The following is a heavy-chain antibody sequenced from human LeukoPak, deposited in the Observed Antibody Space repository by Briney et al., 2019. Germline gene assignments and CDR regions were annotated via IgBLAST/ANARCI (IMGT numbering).Heavy chain of an antibody. D-gene: IGHD3-10*01. CDR3: ARLRPYHYGYMDV. V-gene: IGHV4-34*01. CDR1: GGSFSGYY. Sequence: SETLSLTCAVYGGSFSGYYWSWIHQPPGKGLEWIGEINHSGSTNYNPSLKSRVTISVDTSKNQFSLKLSSVTAADTAVYYCARLRPYHYGYMDVWGKGTTVT. J-gene: IGHJ6*03. CDR2: INHSGST.